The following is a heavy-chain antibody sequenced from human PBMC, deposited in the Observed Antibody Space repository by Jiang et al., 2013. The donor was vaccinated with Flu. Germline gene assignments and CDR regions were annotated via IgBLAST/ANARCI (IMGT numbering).Heavy chain of an antibody. Sequence: GSGLVKPSETLSLTCTVSGGSISSYYWSWIRQPPGKGLEWIGYIYYSGSTNYNPSLKSRVTISVDTSKNQFSLKLSSVTAADTAVYYCARLGSGTWGQGTLVTVSS. D-gene: IGHD6-19*01. CDR3: ARLGSGT. J-gene: IGHJ5*02. V-gene: IGHV4-59*08. CDR2: IYYSGST. CDR1: GGSISSYY.